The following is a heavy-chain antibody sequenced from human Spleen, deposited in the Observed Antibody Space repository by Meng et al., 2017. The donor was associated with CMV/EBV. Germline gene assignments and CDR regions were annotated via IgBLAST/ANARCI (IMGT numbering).Heavy chain of an antibody. Sequence: LRLSCAASGFPFSNYAMTWVRQAPGKGLEWLSVVYSGSGNTYYADSVKGRFTNSRDNSRNTLYLQMNSLRADDTAVYYCARGARFFDFWGQGTLVTVSS. CDR3: ARGARFFDF. D-gene: IGHD6-6*01. CDR2: VYSGSGNT. V-gene: IGHV3-23*03. J-gene: IGHJ4*02. CDR1: GFPFSNYA.